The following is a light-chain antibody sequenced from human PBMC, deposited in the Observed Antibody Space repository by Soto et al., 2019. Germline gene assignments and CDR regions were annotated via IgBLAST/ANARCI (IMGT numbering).Light chain of an antibody. CDR2: DAS. J-gene: IGKJ1*01. V-gene: IGKV3-15*01. Sequence: VMTQSPGTLSVSPGERITISCRASQSVDTMLAWYQQKPGQAPRLLISDASTRATGVSARFSGSGSGTDFTLTISSLQSEDFAVYYCQQYQYWPPRTFGQGTKVEI. CDR3: QQYQYWPPRT. CDR1: QSVDTM.